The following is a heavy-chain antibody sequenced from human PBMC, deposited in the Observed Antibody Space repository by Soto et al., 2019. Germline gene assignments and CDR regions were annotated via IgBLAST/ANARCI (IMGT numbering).Heavy chain of an antibody. CDR3: ARGRYSVAYGMDV. CDR1: GFSFSSYG. CDR2: IWYDGSNK. Sequence: QVQLVESGGGVVQPGRSLRLSCAASGFSFSSYGMHWVRQAPGKGLEWVAVIWYDGSNKYYADSVKGRLTISRDNSKNTLYLQMNSLRAEDTAVYYCARGRYSVAYGMDVWGQGTTVTVPS. D-gene: IGHD2-15*01. V-gene: IGHV3-33*01. J-gene: IGHJ6*02.